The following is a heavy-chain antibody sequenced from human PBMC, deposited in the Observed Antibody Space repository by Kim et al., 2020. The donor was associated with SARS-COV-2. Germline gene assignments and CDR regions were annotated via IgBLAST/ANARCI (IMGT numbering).Heavy chain of an antibody. D-gene: IGHD3-22*01. Sequence: GGSLRLSCAASGFTFSDYYMSWIRQAPGKGLEWVSYISSSSSYTNYADSVKGRFTISRDNAKNSLYLQMNSLRAEDTAVYYCARDHSTYYYDSSGYYRALTPDYYYYALDVWGQGTTVTVSS. CDR2: ISSSSSYT. V-gene: IGHV3-11*05. CDR3: ARDHSTYYYDSSGYYRALTPDYYYYALDV. J-gene: IGHJ6*02. CDR1: GFTFSDYY.